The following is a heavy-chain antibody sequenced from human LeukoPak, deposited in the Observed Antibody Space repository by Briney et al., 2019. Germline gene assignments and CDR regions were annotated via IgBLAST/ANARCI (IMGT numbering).Heavy chain of an antibody. D-gene: IGHD3-16*01. V-gene: IGHV1-2*02. Sequence: ASVKVSCKASGYTFSDYFVHWVRQAPGQGFEWMGWINPKSGVTKYTQKFQGRVTIVRDTATSTVYMDLSSLTSDDTAVYFCARGWGSLYYFDFWGQGTLVTVSS. CDR1: GYTFSDYF. CDR2: INPKSGVT. J-gene: IGHJ4*02. CDR3: ARGWGSLYYFDF.